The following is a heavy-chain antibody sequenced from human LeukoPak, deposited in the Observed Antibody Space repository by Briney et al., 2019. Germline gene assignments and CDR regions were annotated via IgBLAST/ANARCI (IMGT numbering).Heavy chain of an antibody. V-gene: IGHV4-30-4*08. CDR2: IYYSGST. Sequence: PSETLSLTCTVSGGSISSGDYYLSWIRQPPGKGLEWIGYIYYSGSTYYNPSLKSRVTISVDTSKNQFSLKLSSVTAADTAVYYCARDSHRQDSSGYYWFDYWGQGTLVTVSS. CDR1: GGSISSGDYY. CDR3: ARDSHRQDSSGYYWFDY. J-gene: IGHJ4*02. D-gene: IGHD3-22*01.